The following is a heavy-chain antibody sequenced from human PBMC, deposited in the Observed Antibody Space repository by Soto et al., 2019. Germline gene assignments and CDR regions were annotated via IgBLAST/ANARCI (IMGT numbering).Heavy chain of an antibody. J-gene: IGHJ4*02. D-gene: IGHD3-10*01. V-gene: IGHV3-30-3*01. CDR2: ISYDGSNK. CDR3: ARTKHYYGSGSPDY. CDR1: GFTFSSYA. Sequence: QVQLVESGGGVVQPGRSLRLSCAASGFTFSSYAMHWVRQAPGKGLEWVAVISYDGSNKYYADSVKGRFTISRDNSKNTLYLQMNSLRAEDTAVYYCARTKHYYGSGSPDYWGQGTLVTVSS.